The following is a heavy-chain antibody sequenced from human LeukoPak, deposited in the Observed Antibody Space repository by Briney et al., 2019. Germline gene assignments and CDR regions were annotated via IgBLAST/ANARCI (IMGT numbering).Heavy chain of an antibody. CDR2: IYYSGST. J-gene: IGHJ4*02. D-gene: IGHD5-24*01. CDR3: ATQRRDGYNSFDY. Sequence: SETLSLTCTVSGGSISSYYWSWIRQPPGKGLEWIGYIYYSGSTNYNPSLKSRVTMSVDTSKNQFSLKLSSVTAADTAVYYCATQRRDGYNSFDYWGQGTLVTVSS. V-gene: IGHV4-59*08. CDR1: GGSISSYY.